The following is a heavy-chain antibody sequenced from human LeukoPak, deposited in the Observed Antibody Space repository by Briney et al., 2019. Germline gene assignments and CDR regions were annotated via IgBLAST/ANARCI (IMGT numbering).Heavy chain of an antibody. Sequence: ASLKLSCKASGFTFTSYYMNWVRQAPGQGLEWMGIINPSGGSTSYAQKFQGRVTMTRDTSTSTVYMELSSLRSEDTAVYYCARDLSGVVAAAGTGGDYYYGMDVWGRGTTVTVSS. D-gene: IGHD6-13*01. V-gene: IGHV1-46*01. CDR1: GFTFTSYY. CDR2: INPSGGST. J-gene: IGHJ6*02. CDR3: ARDLSGVVAAAGTGGDYYYGMDV.